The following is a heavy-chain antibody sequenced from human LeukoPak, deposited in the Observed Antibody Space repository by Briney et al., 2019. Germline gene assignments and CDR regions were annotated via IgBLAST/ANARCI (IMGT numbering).Heavy chain of an antibody. D-gene: IGHD3-3*01. Sequence: GGSLRLSCAASGFTFSGSAMHWVRQASGKGLEWVGRIRSKANSYATAYAASVKGRFTISRDDSKNTAYLQMNSLKTEDTAVYYCARPPGGQRFLEWSFDYWGQGTLVTVSS. CDR2: IRSKANSYAT. J-gene: IGHJ4*02. CDR3: ARPPGGQRFLEWSFDY. CDR1: GFTFSGSA. V-gene: IGHV3-73*01.